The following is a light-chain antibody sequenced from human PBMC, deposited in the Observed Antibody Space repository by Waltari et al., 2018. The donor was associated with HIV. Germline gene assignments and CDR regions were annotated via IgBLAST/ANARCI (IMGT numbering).Light chain of an antibody. CDR3: QQSYSTPRT. CDR2: SAS. V-gene: IGKV1-39*01. CDR1: QNITSH. J-gene: IGKJ1*01. Sequence: DIRMTQSPSSLSASVGGRVTIACRPSQNITSHLSWYQQKSGKAPHLLIYSASNLQSGVPSRFSGSGSGTDFTLSIATLQPEDVATYYCQQSYSTPRTFGQGTRVEI.